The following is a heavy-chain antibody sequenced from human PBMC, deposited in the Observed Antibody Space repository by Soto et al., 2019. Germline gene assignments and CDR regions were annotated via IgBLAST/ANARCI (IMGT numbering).Heavy chain of an antibody. D-gene: IGHD2-2*01. Sequence: GSLRLSCAASGFTVSSNYMSWVRQAPGKGLVWVSGINNDDSATDYADSVKGRFTISRDNAKNTLYLQMTSLRAEDTAVYYCAKGYCSSTSCYLLSENQIFDYWGQGTLVTVSS. J-gene: IGHJ4*02. CDR3: AKGYCSSTSCYLLSENQIFDY. CDR1: GFTVSSNY. V-gene: IGHV3-53*01. CDR2: INNDDSAT.